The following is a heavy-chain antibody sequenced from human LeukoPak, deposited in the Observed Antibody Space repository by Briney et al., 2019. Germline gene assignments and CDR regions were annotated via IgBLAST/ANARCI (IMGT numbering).Heavy chain of an antibody. CDR1: GYTFTGYY. Sequence: ASVKVSCKASGYTFTGYYMHWVRQAPGQGLEWMGWINPNSGGTNYAQKFQGRVTMTRDTSISTAYMELSRLRSDDTAVYYCARDPLYSSSPGTNWFDPWGQGTLVTVSS. V-gene: IGHV1-2*02. J-gene: IGHJ5*02. CDR2: INPNSGGT. CDR3: ARDPLYSSSPGTNWFDP. D-gene: IGHD6-6*01.